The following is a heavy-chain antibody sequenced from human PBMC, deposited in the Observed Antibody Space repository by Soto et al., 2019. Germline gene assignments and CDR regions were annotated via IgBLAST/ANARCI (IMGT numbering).Heavy chain of an antibody. Sequence: EVQLVESGGGLVQPGGSLRLSCAASGFAFSRYWMHWVRQAPRKGLVWVARIKSDGSSINYADSVRGRFTISRDNANNTVYVQMKNLGAADTAVYFCARDSPPVPTPTYSKDGMQVWGQGTTVT. CDR1: GFAFSRYW. J-gene: IGHJ6*02. CDR2: IKSDGSSI. D-gene: IGHD2-15*01. CDR3: ARDSPPVPTPTYSKDGMQV. V-gene: IGHV3-74*01.